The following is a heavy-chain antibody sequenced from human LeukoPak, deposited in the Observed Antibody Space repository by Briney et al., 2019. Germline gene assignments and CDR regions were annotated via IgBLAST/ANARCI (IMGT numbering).Heavy chain of an antibody. Sequence: SGPTLVNPTQPLTLTCTFSGFSLSTSGVGVGWIRQPPGKALEWLALIYWDDDKRYIPSLKSRLTITKDTSKNQVVLTMTNMDPVDTATYYCAQQYSDYGDYWFDPWGQGTLVTVSS. CDR1: GFSLSTSGVG. CDR2: IYWDDDK. D-gene: IGHD3-16*01. J-gene: IGHJ5*02. V-gene: IGHV2-5*02. CDR3: AQQYSDYGDYWFDP.